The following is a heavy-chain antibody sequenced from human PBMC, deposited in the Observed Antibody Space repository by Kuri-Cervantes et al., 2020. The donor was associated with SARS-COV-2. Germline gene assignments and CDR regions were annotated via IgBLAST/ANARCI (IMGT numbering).Heavy chain of an antibody. CDR3: ASITGTTEWFDP. D-gene: IGHD1-20*01. CDR2: IIPIFGTA. V-gene: IGHV1-69*05. Sequence: SVKVSCKASGGTFSSYAISWVRQAPGQGPEWMGGIIPIFGTANYAQKFQGRVTITTDESTSTAYMELSSLRSEDTAVYYCASITGTTEWFDPWGQGTLVTVSS. J-gene: IGHJ5*02. CDR1: GGTFSSYA.